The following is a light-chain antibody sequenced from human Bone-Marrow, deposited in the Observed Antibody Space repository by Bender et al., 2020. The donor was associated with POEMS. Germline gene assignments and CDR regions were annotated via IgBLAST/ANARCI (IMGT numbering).Light chain of an antibody. Sequence: QSVLTQPPSASVTPGQRVTISCSGGSSNIGAHAVNWYQHLPGPAPKLLIYSSHRRPSEVPDRFSGSKSGTSASLAIGGLQAEDEADYYCAVWEDSLNGWVFGGGTKLTVL. CDR2: SSH. J-gene: IGLJ3*02. V-gene: IGLV1-44*01. CDR1: SSNIGAHA. CDR3: AVWEDSLNGWV.